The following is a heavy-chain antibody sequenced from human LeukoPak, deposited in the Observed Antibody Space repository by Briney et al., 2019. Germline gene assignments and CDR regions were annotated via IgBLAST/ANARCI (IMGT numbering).Heavy chain of an antibody. CDR3: ARTNYDFLSGIEY. CDR1: GFTVSSNY. V-gene: IGHV3-66*02. CDR2: IYSGDST. J-gene: IGHJ4*02. D-gene: IGHD3-3*01. Sequence: SGGSLRLSCAASGFTVSSNYMRWVRQAPGKGREWGSVIYSGDSTHYADSVKGRFTISRDNSKNTLYLQMNSLRAEDTAVYYCARTNYDFLSGIEYWGQGTLVTVSS.